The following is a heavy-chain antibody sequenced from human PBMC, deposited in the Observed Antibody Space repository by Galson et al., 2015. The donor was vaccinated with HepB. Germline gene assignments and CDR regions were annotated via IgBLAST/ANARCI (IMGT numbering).Heavy chain of an antibody. D-gene: IGHD7-27*01. Sequence: SLRLSCAASGITLSTYTMNWVRQAPGKGLEWVSGIRDSTTYYKDSVKGRFTVSRDNSKNTLFLQMNSLRSEDTAVYYCAKSNWGSTPDFWGQGTLVTVSS. CDR2: IRDSTT. J-gene: IGHJ4*02. V-gene: IGHV3-23*01. CDR1: GITLSTYT. CDR3: AKSNWGSTPDF.